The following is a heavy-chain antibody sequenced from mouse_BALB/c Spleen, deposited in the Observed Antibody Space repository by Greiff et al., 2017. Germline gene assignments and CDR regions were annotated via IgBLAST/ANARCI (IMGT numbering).Heavy chain of an antibody. CDR3: ARDRMITTDYAMDY. Sequence: EVQLVESGGGLVKPGGSLKLSCAASGFTFSDYYMYWVRQTPEKRLEWVATISDGGSYTYYPDSVKGRFTISRDNAKNNLYLQMSSLKSEDTAMYYCARDRMITTDYAMDYWGQGTSVTVSS. J-gene: IGHJ4*01. CDR2: ISDGGSYT. V-gene: IGHV5-4*02. D-gene: IGHD2-4*01. CDR1: GFTFSDYY.